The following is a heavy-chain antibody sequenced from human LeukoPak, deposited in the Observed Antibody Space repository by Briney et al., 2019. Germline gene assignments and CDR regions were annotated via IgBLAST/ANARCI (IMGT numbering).Heavy chain of an antibody. D-gene: IGHD3-22*01. J-gene: IGHJ5*02. V-gene: IGHV4-59*12. CDR2: IHYTGTT. Sequence: SETLSLTCTVSGASISSYYWSWIRQPPGKGLEWIGYIHYTGTTNYNPSLKSRVTISVDKSKNQFSLKLSSVTAADTAVYYCARSAMVHTYYYDSSGYGNWFDPWGQGTLVTVSS. CDR3: ARSAMVHTYYYDSSGYGNWFDP. CDR1: GASISSYY.